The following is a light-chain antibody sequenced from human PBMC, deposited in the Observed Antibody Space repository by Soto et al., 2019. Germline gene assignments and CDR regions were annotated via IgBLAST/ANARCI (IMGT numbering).Light chain of an antibody. Sequence: EVVMTQSPATLSVSPGERATLSCRASQSVGSDLAWYQQKPGQAPRLLIYAASTRATGVPARFSGSGSGTEFTLTISSLEPEDFAVYYCPQTTNCPQAFGYRTRFGIK. V-gene: IGKV3-15*01. CDR2: AAS. J-gene: IGKJ5*01. CDR3: PQTTNCPQA. CDR1: QSVGSD.